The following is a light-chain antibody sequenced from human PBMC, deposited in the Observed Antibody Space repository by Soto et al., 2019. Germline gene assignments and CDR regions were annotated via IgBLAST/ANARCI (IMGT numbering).Light chain of an antibody. J-gene: IGLJ1*01. CDR3: AAWDDKLKSYV. CDR2: YNN. V-gene: IGLV1-44*01. CDR1: NSNIASNT. Sequence: QSVLTQPPSASETPGQTVSISCSGSNSNIASNTVNWYQHLPGTAPKLLIYYNNQRPSGVPDRFSGSKSGTSASLAISGLQSEDESDHYCAAWDDKLKSYVFGNGTKVTV.